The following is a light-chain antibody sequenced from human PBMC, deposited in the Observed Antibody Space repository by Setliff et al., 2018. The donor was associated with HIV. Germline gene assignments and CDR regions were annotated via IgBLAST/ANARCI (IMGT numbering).Light chain of an antibody. CDR1: NSDIGSYNL. Sequence: QSVLTQPASVSESPGQSITISCTGTNSDIGSYNLVSWYQQYPGKAPKIMIYEVNKRPSGASNRFSGSKSGNTASLTISGLQAEDEADYYCSSYTSTSTLCVFGTGTKVTVL. J-gene: IGLJ1*01. CDR2: EVN. CDR3: SSYTSTSTLCV. V-gene: IGLV2-14*02.